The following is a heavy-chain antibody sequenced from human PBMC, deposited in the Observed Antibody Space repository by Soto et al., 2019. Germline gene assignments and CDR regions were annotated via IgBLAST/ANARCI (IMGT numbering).Heavy chain of an antibody. CDR1: GFTFSSYA. D-gene: IGHD7-27*01. V-gene: IGHV3-30-3*01. CDR2: ISYDGSNK. Sequence: VQLVESGGGVVQPGRSLRLSCAASGFTFSSYAMHWVRQAPGKGLEWVAVISYDGSNKYYADSVKGRFTISRDNSKNTLYLQMNSVIAEDTAVYYCARSIRSGPRSLGLDYWGQGTLVTVSS. CDR3: ARSIRSGPRSLGLDY. J-gene: IGHJ4*02.